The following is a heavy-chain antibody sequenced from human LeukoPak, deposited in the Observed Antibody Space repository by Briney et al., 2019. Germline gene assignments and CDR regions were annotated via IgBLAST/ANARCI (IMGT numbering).Heavy chain of an antibody. D-gene: IGHD4-17*01. V-gene: IGHV1-18*01. CDR2: ISAYNGNT. Sequence: GASVKVSCTASGYTFTSYGISWVRQAPGQGLEWMGWISAYNGNTNYAQKLQGRVTMTTDTSTSTAYMELRSLRSDDTAVYYCARDRYHGDYEPFDPWGQGTLVTVSS. CDR1: GYTFTSYG. J-gene: IGHJ5*02. CDR3: ARDRYHGDYEPFDP.